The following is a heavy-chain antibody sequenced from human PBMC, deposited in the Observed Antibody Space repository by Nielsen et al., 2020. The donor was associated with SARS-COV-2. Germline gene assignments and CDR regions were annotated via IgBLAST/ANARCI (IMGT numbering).Heavy chain of an antibody. CDR2: INTDGSRS. CDR1: GFTFSSYY. J-gene: IGHJ4*02. V-gene: IGHV3-74*01. Sequence: GGSLKISCAGSGFTFSSYYMNWVRQAPGKGLMWVSRINTDGSRSAYADSVKGRFTISRDNARDTLYLQMNSLSAEDTAVYYCVRVRDDGYYYDTGPFDYWGQGTLVTVSS. D-gene: IGHD3-22*01. CDR3: VRVRDDGYYYDTGPFDY.